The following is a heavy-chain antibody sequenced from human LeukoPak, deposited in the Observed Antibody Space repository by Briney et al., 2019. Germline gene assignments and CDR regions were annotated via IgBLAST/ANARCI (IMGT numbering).Heavy chain of an antibody. V-gene: IGHV1-2*02. CDR2: INPNSGGA. J-gene: IGHJ4*02. CDR1: GYTFTGYY. Sequence: GASVKVSCKASGYTFTGYYIHWVRRAPGQGLEWMGWINPNSGGANYAEKFQGRVTMTRDTSISTAYMELSSLRSDDTAQYICASGPTRHGPHPYFDYWGQGTLVTVSS. CDR3: ASGPTRHGPHPYFDY.